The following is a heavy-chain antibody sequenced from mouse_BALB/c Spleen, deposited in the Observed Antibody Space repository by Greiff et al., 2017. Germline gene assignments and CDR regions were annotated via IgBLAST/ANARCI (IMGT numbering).Heavy chain of an antibody. D-gene: IGHD2-10*02. V-gene: IGHV5-4*02. Sequence: DVMLVESGGGLVKPGGSLKLSCAASGFTFSDYYMYWVRQTPEKRLEWVATISDGGSYTYYPDSVKGRFTISRDNAKNNLYLQMSSLKSEDTAMYFCAREYGNYGYAMDYWGQGTSDTVSS. J-gene: IGHJ4*01. CDR3: AREYGNYGYAMDY. CDR2: ISDGGSYT. CDR1: GFTFSDYY.